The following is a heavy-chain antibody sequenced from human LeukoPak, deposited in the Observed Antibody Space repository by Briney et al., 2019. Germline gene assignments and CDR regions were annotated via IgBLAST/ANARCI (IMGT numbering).Heavy chain of an antibody. Sequence: SETLSLTCAVYGGSFSRYYWNWIRQPPGKGLEWIGEINHSGITNYNPSLKSRVTISVDTSKNQFSLKVNSVIAADTAVYYCARGDVDPYVFDIWGQGTMVTVSS. V-gene: IGHV4-34*01. CDR3: ARGDVDPYVFDI. D-gene: IGHD3-10*02. J-gene: IGHJ3*02. CDR2: INHSGIT. CDR1: GGSFSRYY.